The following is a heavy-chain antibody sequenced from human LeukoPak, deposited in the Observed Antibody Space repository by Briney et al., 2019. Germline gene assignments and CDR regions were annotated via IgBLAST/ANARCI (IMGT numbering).Heavy chain of an antibody. CDR2: ISSNSNFI. CDR1: GFTFSSYS. Sequence: GGSLRLSCAASGFTFSSYSMNWVRQAPGKGLEWVSSISSNSNFICYADSVKGRFNISRDNAKNSLFMQMTSLRAEDTAVYFCVYYLVGAKRSFDYWGQGTLVTVSS. V-gene: IGHV3-21*01. CDR3: VYYLVGAKRSFDY. D-gene: IGHD1-26*01. J-gene: IGHJ4*02.